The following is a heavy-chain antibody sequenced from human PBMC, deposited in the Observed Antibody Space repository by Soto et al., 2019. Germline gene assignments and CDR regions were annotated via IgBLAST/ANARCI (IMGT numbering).Heavy chain of an antibody. V-gene: IGHV4-31*03. CDR2: IYYSGST. CDR1: GGSISSGGYY. D-gene: IGHD2-15*01. Sequence: PSETLSLTCTVSGGSISSGGYYWSWIRQHPAKGLEWIGYIYYSGSTYYNPSLKSRVTISVDRSKNQFSLKLSSVTAADTAGYYCARGQVVAAQHWGQGTLVTVSS. CDR3: ARGQVVAAQH. J-gene: IGHJ4*02.